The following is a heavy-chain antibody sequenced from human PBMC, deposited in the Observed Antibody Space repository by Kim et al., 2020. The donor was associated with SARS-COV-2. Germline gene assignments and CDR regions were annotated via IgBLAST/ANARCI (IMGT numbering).Heavy chain of an antibody. CDR1: GGSISSGGYY. D-gene: IGHD5-12*01. J-gene: IGHJ4*02. CDR3: ATSHGGYKYEPFFDC. CDR2: ISYSGTT. V-gene: IGHV4-31*03. Sequence: SETLSLTCTVSGGSISSGGYYWSWIRQYPGKGLEWIGYISYSGTTYYNTSLKSRITISVDTSKNQFSLNLGSVTAADTAVYHCATSHGGYKYEPFFDCWGQGTLVTVSS.